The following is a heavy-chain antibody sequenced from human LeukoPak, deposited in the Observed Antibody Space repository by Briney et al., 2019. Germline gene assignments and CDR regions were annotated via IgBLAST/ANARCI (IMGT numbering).Heavy chain of an antibody. CDR3: ARVIYTYGFGYFDH. D-gene: IGHD5-18*01. Sequence: GESLKISCKGSGYSFSSYWIAWVRQMPGKGLEWMGIIYPDDSDTRYSPSFQGQVTMSADKSINTAYLQWRSLKASDTAIYYCARVIYTYGFGYFDHWGQGTLATVSS. J-gene: IGHJ4*02. CDR1: GYSFSSYW. V-gene: IGHV5-51*01. CDR2: IYPDDSDT.